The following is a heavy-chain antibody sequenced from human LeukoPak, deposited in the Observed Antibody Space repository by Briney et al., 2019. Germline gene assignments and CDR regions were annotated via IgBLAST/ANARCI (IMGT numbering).Heavy chain of an antibody. Sequence: SETLSLTCAVSGGSINNYYWSWIRQPAGKGLAWIGRIYTRGSTNYNPSLKSRVTMSVDTSKNQFSLKLSSVTAADTAVYYCARGHYCSADICSGGDAFDIWGQGTMVSVSS. CDR2: IYTRGST. D-gene: IGHD2-15*01. J-gene: IGHJ3*02. CDR3: ARGHYCSADICSGGDAFDI. CDR1: GGSINNYY. V-gene: IGHV4-4*07.